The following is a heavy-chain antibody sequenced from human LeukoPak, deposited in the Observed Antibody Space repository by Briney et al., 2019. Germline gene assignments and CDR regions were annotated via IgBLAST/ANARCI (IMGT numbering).Heavy chain of an antibody. V-gene: IGHV3-20*04. CDR3: TKDDSGYTSSWSIDY. Sequence: PGGSLRLSCAASGFTFDDYGMSWVRQAPGKGLEWVSGINWNGGRTGYADSVKGRFTISRDNAKNSLYLQMSSLRVEDTALYYCTKDDSGYTSSWSIDYWGQGTLVTVSS. J-gene: IGHJ4*02. CDR1: GFTFDDYG. CDR2: INWNGGRT. D-gene: IGHD6-13*01.